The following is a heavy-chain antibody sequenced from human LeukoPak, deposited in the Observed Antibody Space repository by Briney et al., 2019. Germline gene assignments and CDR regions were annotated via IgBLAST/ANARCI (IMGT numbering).Heavy chain of an antibody. J-gene: IGHJ4*02. Sequence: SWGSLRLSCAASGFNFNIYTMSWVRQAQGKGLEWISAVGSGGTSYYADSVKGRFTISRDNSAHTVSLQMDSLRADDTAMYYCAKMRGMPSAAYHFDRWGQGTLVAVSS. CDR3: AKMRGMPSAAYHFDR. CDR1: GFNFNIYT. CDR2: VGSGGTS. D-gene: IGHD1-26*01. V-gene: IGHV3-23*01.